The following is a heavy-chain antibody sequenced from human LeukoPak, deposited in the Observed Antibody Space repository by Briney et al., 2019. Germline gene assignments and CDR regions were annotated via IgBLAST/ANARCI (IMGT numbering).Heavy chain of an antibody. D-gene: IGHD4-17*01. V-gene: IGHV3-30*02. J-gene: IGHJ4*02. CDR1: GFTFSSYG. CDR3: AKEVAYGDYYDY. CDR2: IRYDGSNK. Sequence: GGSLRLSCAASGFTFSSYGMHWVRQAPGKGLEWVGFIRYDGSNKYYADSVKGRFTISRDNSKNTLYLQMNSLRAEDTAVYYCAKEVAYGDYYDYWGQGTLVTVSS.